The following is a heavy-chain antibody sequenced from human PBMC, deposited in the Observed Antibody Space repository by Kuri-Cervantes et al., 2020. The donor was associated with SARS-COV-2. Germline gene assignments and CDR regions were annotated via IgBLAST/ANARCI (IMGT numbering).Heavy chain of an antibody. J-gene: IGHJ4*02. CDR2: IYYSGST. Sequence: SETLSLTCTVSGGSINSSSYYWGWIRQPPGKGLEWIGSIYYSGSTYYNPSLKSRVTISVDTSKNQFSLKLSSVTAADTAVYYCARDGVGIVVVSPFDYWGQGTLVTVSS. D-gene: IGHD3-22*01. CDR3: ARDGVGIVVVSPFDY. V-gene: IGHV4-39*07. CDR1: GGSINSSSYY.